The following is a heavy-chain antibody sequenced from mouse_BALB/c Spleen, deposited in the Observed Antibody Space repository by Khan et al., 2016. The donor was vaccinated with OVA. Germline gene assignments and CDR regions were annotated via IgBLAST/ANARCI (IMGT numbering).Heavy chain of an antibody. V-gene: IGHV1-7*01. D-gene: IGHD1-1*01. CDR2: INPSTGYT. Sequence: QIQLQQSGAELAKPGASVKMSCKASGYTFINYWILWIKQRPGQGLEWIGYINPSTGYTEYNQNFKDKATLTADKSSSTAYMQLSSLTSEESTVYYCARRSLRWDFDYWGQGTTLTVSS. CDR3: ARRSLRWDFDY. J-gene: IGHJ2*01. CDR1: GYTFINYW.